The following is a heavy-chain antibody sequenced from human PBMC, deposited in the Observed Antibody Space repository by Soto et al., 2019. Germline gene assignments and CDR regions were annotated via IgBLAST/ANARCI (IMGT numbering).Heavy chain of an antibody. V-gene: IGHV1-18*01. Sequence: GASVKVSCKASGYTFTSYGISWVRQAPGQGLEWMGWISAYNGNTNYAQKLQGRVTMTTDTSTSTAYMELRSLRSDDTAVYYCARVDSYYDFWSGYYKTPHYYMDVWGKGTTVTVSS. CDR1: GYTFTSYG. D-gene: IGHD3-3*01. CDR2: ISAYNGNT. J-gene: IGHJ6*03. CDR3: ARVDSYYDFWSGYYKTPHYYMDV.